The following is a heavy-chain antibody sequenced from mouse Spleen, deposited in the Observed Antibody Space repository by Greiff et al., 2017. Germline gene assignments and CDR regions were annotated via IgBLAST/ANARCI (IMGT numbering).Heavy chain of an antibody. D-gene: IGHD2-14*01. CDR1: GFTFSDYY. J-gene: IGHJ4*01. Sequence: DVMLVESGGGLVKPGGSLKLSCAASGFTFSDYYMYWVRQTPEKRLEWVATISDGGSYTYYPDSVKGRFTISRDNAKNNLYLQMSSLKSEDTAMYYCAREGNYAMDYWGQGTSVTVSS. V-gene: IGHV5-4*02. CDR3: AREGNYAMDY. CDR2: ISDGGSYT.